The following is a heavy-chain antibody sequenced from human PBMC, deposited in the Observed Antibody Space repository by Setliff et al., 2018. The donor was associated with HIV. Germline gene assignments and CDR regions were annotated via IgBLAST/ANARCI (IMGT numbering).Heavy chain of an antibody. V-gene: IGHV4-4*02. Sequence: SETLSLTCAVSGGSISSSNWWTWVRQPPGKGLEWIGESYHSGSTNYNPSLKSRVTISLDKSKNQFSLKLTSVTAADTAIYFCARSCQSGRSDWYFDLWGRGTLVT. CDR2: SYHSGST. CDR3: ARSCQSGRSDWYFDL. D-gene: IGHD2-15*01. CDR1: GGSISSSNW. J-gene: IGHJ2*01.